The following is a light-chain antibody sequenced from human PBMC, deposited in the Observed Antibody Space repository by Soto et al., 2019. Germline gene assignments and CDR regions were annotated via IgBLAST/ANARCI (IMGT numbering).Light chain of an antibody. CDR3: LRYFSPDRCT. CDR1: QSVTSSH. J-gene: IGKJ2*02. V-gene: IGKV3-20*01. Sequence: EIVLTQTPATLSLSPGDRVTLSCRASQSVTSSHLAWYQQKPGQAPSLLIYGASTRATGIPDRFSGSGSYTDCSLTIRRRDPDDFAIYYCLRYFSPDRCTFGPGNKLQIK. CDR2: GAS.